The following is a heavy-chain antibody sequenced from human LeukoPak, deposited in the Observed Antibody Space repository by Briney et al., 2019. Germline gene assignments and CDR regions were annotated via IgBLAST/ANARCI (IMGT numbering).Heavy chain of an antibody. CDR3: ATDYSNFYGMDV. V-gene: IGHV4-61*01. CDR1: GGSVNSGSYF. Sequence: SETLSLTCTVSGGSVNSGSYFWSWIRQPPGKGLEWIGYIQNSARTNYNPSLESRVTVSVDSSKDQFSLRLSSVTAADTAVYYCATDYSNFYGMDVWGQGTTVTISS. CDR2: IQNSART. J-gene: IGHJ6*02. D-gene: IGHD4-11*01.